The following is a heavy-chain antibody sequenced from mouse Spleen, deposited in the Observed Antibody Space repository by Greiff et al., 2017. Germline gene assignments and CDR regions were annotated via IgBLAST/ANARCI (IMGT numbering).Heavy chain of an antibody. CDR2: ISSGGGNT. D-gene: IGHD4-1*02. J-gene: IGHJ2*01. CDR3: ARHQLGGFDY. Sequence: EVKLVESGGGLVKLGGSLKLSCAASGFTFSSYAMSGVRQTPEKRLEWVATISSGGGNTYYPDSVKGRFTISRDNAKNTLYLQMSSLKSEDTAMYYCARHQLGGFDYWGQGTTLTVSS. V-gene: IGHV5-9*04. CDR1: GFTFSSYA.